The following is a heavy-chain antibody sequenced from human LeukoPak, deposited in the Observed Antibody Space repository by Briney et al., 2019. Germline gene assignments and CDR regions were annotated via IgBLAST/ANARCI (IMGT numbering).Heavy chain of an antibody. V-gene: IGHV3-48*03. J-gene: IGHJ4*02. Sequence: GGSLRLFCAASGFTFSSCEMNWVRQAPGKGLEWVSYISSSGSTIYYADSVKGRFTISRDNAKNSLYLQMNSLKTEDTAVYYCTTHSSGSSDFDYWGQGTLVTVSS. D-gene: IGHD6-19*01. CDR2: ISSSGSTI. CDR1: GFTFSSCE. CDR3: TTHSSGSSDFDY.